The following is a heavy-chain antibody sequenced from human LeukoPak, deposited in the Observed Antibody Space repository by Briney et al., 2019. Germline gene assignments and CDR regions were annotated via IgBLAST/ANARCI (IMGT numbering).Heavy chain of an antibody. CDR1: GGTFSSYA. CDR3: ASATLRCSGGSCYEMDV. CDR2: IIPIFGTA. J-gene: IGHJ6*04. D-gene: IGHD2-15*01. V-gene: IGHV1-69*06. Sequence: SVKVSCKASGGTFSSYAISWGRQAPGQGLEWMGGIIPIFGTADYAQKFQRRLTITADKSTSTAYMELSSLRSEDTAIYYCASATLRCSGGSCYEMDVWGKGTTVTVSS.